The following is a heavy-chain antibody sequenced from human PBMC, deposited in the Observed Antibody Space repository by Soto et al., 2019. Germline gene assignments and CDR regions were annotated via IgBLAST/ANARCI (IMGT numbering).Heavy chain of an antibody. CDR1: GFTFSSYE. CDR3: ARAPFLTGYLDY. Sequence: GGSLRLSCAASGFTFSSYEMNWVRQAPGKGLEWVSYISSSGGSIYYADSVKGRFTISRDNAKNSLYLQMNSLRAEDTAVYYCARAPFLTGYLDYWGQGTLVTVSS. D-gene: IGHD3-9*01. CDR2: ISSSGGSI. V-gene: IGHV3-48*03. J-gene: IGHJ4*02.